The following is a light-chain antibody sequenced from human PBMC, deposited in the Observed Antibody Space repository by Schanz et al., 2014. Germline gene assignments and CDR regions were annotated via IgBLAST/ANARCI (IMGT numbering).Light chain of an antibody. J-gene: IGKJ2*01. CDR1: QTATSSY. CDR3: QQYGSSLPYT. Sequence: EIVLTQSPGTLSLSPGERATLSCRASQTATSSYLAWYQQKPGQAPRLLIYGASNRATGIPARFSGSGSGTDFTLTISSLEPEDFAVYYCQQYGSSLPYTFGQGTKLEI. CDR2: GAS. V-gene: IGKV3-20*01.